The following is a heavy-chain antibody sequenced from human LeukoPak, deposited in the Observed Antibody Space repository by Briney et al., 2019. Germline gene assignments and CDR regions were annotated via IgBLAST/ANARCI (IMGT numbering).Heavy chain of an antibody. J-gene: IGHJ4*02. CDR2: ISTYNGNT. CDR3: ARDLKRGYSSGRYSWGTGSSNDY. D-gene: IGHD6-19*01. Sequence: WVRQAPGQGLEWMGWISTYNGNTYYAQKFQGRVTMTTDTSTTTAYMELRSLRSDDTAVYYCARDLKRGYSSGRYSWGTGSSNDYWGQGTLVTVSS. V-gene: IGHV1-18*01.